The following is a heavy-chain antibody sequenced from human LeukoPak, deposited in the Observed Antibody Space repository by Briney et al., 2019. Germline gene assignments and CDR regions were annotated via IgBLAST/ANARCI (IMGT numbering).Heavy chain of an antibody. CDR2: INPNSGGT. D-gene: IGHD2-15*01. J-gene: IGHJ6*03. V-gene: IGHV1-2*02. CDR1: GYTFTGCY. CDR3: ARVSSRSEYYYYYYMDV. Sequence: ASVKVSCKTSGYTFTGCYLHWVRQAPGQRLEWMGWINPNSGGTNYAQKFQGRVTMTRDTSISTAYMELSRLRSDDTAVYYCARVSSRSEYYYYYYMDVWGKGTTVTVSS.